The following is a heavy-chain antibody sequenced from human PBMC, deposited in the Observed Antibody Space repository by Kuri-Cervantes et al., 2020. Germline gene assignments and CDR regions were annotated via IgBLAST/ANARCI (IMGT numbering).Heavy chain of an antibody. D-gene: IGHD5-12*01. J-gene: IGHJ4*02. CDR2: FDPEDGET. CDR3: ARERPNSGYDYVFDY. Sequence: ASVKVSCKGSGYTLTELSMHWVRQAPGKGLEWMGGFDPEDGETIYAQKFQGWVTMTRDTSISTAYIELSRLRSDDTAVYYCARERPNSGYDYVFDYWGQGTLVTVSS. CDR1: GYTLTELS. V-gene: IGHV1-24*01.